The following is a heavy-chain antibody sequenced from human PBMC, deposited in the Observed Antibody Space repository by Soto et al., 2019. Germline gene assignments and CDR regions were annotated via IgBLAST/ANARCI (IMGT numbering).Heavy chain of an antibody. D-gene: IGHD1-1*01. CDR3: AHKGTDDWPLDY. V-gene: IGHV2-5*02. J-gene: IGHJ4*02. Sequence: QITLKESGPPLVKPTQTLTLTCTFSGFSLSTSGVGVGWIRQSPGKALEWLAVIYWDDDKRYSPSLKSRLSITKDTSKNQVVLTRTNMDPVDTATYYCAHKGTDDWPLDYWGQGTLVTVSS. CDR1: GFSLSTSGVG. CDR2: IYWDDDK.